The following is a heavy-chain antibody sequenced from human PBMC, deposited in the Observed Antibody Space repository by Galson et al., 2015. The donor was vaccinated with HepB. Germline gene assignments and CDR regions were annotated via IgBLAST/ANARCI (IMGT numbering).Heavy chain of an antibody. CDR3: ARADMGGSQYSNGPFYYYGLGV. D-gene: IGHD4-11*01. Sequence: TLSLTCTVSGGSISSGNYYWSWIRQPPQKGLEWIGYVSYSGSTYYNPSLKSRGTISLDTSKNQFSLNLSSVTAADTAVYYCARADMGGSQYSNGPFYYYGLGVWGQGTTVTVSS. J-gene: IGHJ6*02. CDR2: VSYSGST. CDR1: GGSISSGNYY. V-gene: IGHV4-30-4*01.